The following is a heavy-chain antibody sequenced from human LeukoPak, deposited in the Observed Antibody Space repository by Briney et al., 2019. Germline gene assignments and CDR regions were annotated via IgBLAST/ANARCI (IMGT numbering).Heavy chain of an antibody. Sequence: GGSLRLSCAASGFTVSSNYMSWVRQAPGKGLEWVSVIYSGGSTYYADSVKGRFTISRDNSKNTLYLQMNSLRAEDTAVYYCARDGGYFDWLTQPIPPDYWGQGTLVTVSS. CDR2: IYSGGST. CDR1: GFTVSSNY. V-gene: IGHV3-53*01. J-gene: IGHJ4*02. CDR3: ARDGGYFDWLTQPIPPDY. D-gene: IGHD3-9*01.